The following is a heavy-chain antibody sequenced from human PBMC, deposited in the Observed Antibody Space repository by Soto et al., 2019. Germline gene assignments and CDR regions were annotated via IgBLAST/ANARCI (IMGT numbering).Heavy chain of an antibody. CDR2: ISYDGSNK. CDR1: GFTFSSYG. CDR3: AKGYDYGDF. D-gene: IGHD4-17*01. Sequence: GGSLRLSCAASGFTFSSYGMHWVRQAPGKGLEWVAVISYDGSNKYYADSVKGRFTISRDNSKNTLYLQMNSLRAEDTAVYYCAKGYDYGDFRGQGTLVTVSS. J-gene: IGHJ4*02. V-gene: IGHV3-30*18.